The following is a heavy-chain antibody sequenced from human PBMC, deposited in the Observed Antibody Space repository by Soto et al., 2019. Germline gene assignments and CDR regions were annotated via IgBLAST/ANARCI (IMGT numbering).Heavy chain of an antibody. J-gene: IGHJ6*02. CDR2: IYYSGST. D-gene: IGHD4-17*01. Sequence: QVQLQESGPGLVKPSQTLSLTCTVSGGSISSGDYYWSWIRQPPGKGLEWIGYIYYSGSTYYNPSLKSRVTISVDTSKHQSSPKLSSVAAADTAVYYCARGGDYGGRIYYYGMDVWGQGTTVTVSS. CDR1: GGSISSGDYY. CDR3: ARGGDYGGRIYYYGMDV. V-gene: IGHV4-30-4*01.